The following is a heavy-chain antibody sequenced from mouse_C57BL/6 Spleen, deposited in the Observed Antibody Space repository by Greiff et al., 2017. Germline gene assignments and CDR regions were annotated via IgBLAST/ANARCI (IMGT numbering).Heavy chain of an antibody. CDR1: GYTFTDYN. CDR2: INPNNGGT. CDR3: ARPLRSYYFDY. D-gene: IGHD1-1*01. V-gene: IGHV1-22*01. J-gene: IGHJ2*01. Sequence: EVKLQESGPELVQPGASVKMSCKASGYTFTDYNMHWVKQSHGKSLEWIGYINPNNGGTSSNQKFKGKAILTVNKSSSTAYMELRSLTSEDSAVYYCARPLRSYYFDYWGQGTTLTVSS.